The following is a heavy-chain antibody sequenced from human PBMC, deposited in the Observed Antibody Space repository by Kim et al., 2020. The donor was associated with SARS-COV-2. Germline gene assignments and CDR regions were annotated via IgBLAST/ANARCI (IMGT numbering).Heavy chain of an antibody. CDR2: IKQDGSVK. CDR1: GFTFSSYL. CDR3: ARVYGDYDYYFDY. V-gene: IGHV3-7*04. Sequence: GGSLRLSCAASGFTFSSYLMSWVRQAPGKGLEWVANIKQDGSVKYYVDSVKGRFTISRDNAKNSLYLQMNSLRAEDTAVYDCARVYGDYDYYFDYWGQGTLVTVSS. J-gene: IGHJ4*02. D-gene: IGHD4-17*01.